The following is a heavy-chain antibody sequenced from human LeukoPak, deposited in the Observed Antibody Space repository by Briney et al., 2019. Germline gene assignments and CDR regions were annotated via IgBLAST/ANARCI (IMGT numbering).Heavy chain of an antibody. CDR1: GYTFTGYY. J-gene: IGHJ4*02. CDR3: ARARSSSWYEDY. CDR2: INPNSGGT. D-gene: IGHD6-13*01. V-gene: IGHV1-2*02. Sequence: ASVKVSCKASGYTFTGYYMHWVRQAPGQGLEWMGWINPNSGGTNYAQKFQGRVTMTRDTSISTAYMELSRLRSDDTAVYYCARARSSSWYEDYWGQGTLVTVSS.